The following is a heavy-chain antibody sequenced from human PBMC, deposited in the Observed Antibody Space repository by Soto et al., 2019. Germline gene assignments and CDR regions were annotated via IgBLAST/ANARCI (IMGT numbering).Heavy chain of an antibody. Sequence: SETLSLTCTVSGGSISSHYWSWIRQPPGKGLECIGSLTYSGSTNYNPSLKSRVTISSDTSKNQFSLKLSSVTAADAAVYYCARASTGGSFYYYHGMDVWGQGTTVTVSS. CDR3: ARASTGGSFYYYHGMDV. V-gene: IGHV4-59*11. CDR1: GGSISSHY. D-gene: IGHD2-8*02. J-gene: IGHJ6*02. CDR2: LTYSGST.